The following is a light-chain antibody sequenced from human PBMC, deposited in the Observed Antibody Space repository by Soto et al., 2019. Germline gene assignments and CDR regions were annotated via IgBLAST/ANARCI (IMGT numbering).Light chain of an antibody. CDR3: SEYNARSTLV. V-gene: IGLV2-14*01. Sequence: QSVLTQPASVTGSAGQSITIFCSGTMRDVGSYNLVSCYRQHPGTAPEIVIYEVRNRPSSISSRFSVARSGNTASLTISGVQPEDEGDYYSSEYNARSTLVFGGGTKVTVL. J-gene: IGLJ3*02. CDR1: MRDVGSYNL. CDR2: EVR.